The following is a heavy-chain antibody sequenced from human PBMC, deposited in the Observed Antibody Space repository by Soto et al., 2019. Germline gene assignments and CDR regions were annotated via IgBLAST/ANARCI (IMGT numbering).Heavy chain of an antibody. J-gene: IGHJ4*02. CDR2: ITRSSSPI. V-gene: IGHV3-48*02. CDR1: VFTFISYS. Sequence: GGSLRLSCASSVFTFISYSMNWVRQAPGKGLEWVSYITRSSSPIYYADSVKGRFTISRDNGKNSLYLQMNSLRDEDTAVYYCARLYTSGWYFDHWGQGTLVTVSS. D-gene: IGHD6-19*01. CDR3: ARLYTSGWYFDH.